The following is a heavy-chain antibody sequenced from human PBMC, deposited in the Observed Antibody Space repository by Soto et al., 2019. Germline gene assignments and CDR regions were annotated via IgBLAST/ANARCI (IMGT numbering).Heavy chain of an antibody. D-gene: IGHD6-13*01. J-gene: IGHJ4*02. V-gene: IGHV4-59*08. CDR2: IYYSGRT. CDR1: GGSISNYY. CDR3: ARHGPIAAAGTVFDY. Sequence: QVQLQESGPGLVKPSETLSLTCTVSGGSISNYYWSWIRQPPGKGLEWIGYIYYSGRTRYNPSLKSRVTISVDTSKNQFSLKLSSVTAADTAVYYCARHGPIAAAGTVFDYWRQGTLVTVSS.